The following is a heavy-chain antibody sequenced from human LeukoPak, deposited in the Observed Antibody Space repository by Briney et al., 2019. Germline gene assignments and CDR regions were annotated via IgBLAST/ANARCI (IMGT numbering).Heavy chain of an antibody. V-gene: IGHV1-46*01. D-gene: IGHD3-22*01. CDR3: ARLADDSSGYYYFAY. J-gene: IGHJ4*02. CDR2: INPSGGST. CDR1: GGTFSSYA. Sequence: ASVKVSCKASGGTFSSYATSWVRQAPGQGLEWMGIINPSGGSTSYAQKFQGRVTMTRDMSTSTVYMELSSLRSEDTAVYYCARLADDSSGYYYFAYWGQGTLVTVSS.